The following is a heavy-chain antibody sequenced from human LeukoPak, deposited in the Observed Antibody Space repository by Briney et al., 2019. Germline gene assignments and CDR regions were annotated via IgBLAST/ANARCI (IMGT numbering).Heavy chain of an antibody. CDR2: IHHSGST. D-gene: IGHD3-16*01. J-gene: IGHJ6*02. CDR3: ARVPTEGVTGTYYYYYYGMDV. V-gene: IGHV4-4*02. CDR1: GVSISSSNW. Sequence: SETLSLTCAVSGVSISSSNWWSWVRQPPGKGLEWIGEIHHSGSTNYNPSLKSRATISVDKSKNQYSLMLSSVTAADTAVYYCARVPTEGVTGTYYYYYYGMDVWGQGTTVTVSS.